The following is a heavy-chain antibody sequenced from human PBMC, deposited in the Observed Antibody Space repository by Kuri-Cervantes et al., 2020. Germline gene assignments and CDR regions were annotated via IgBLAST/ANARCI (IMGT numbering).Heavy chain of an antibody. CDR3: ARTRVDGYNGYDAFDI. D-gene: IGHD5-24*01. V-gene: IGHV3-33*01. Sequence: GGSLRLSCAASGFTFSSYGMHWVRQAPGKGLEWVAVIWYDGSNKYYADSVKGRFTISRDNSKNTLYLQMNSLRAEDTAVYYCARTRVDGYNGYDAFDIWGQGTMVTVSS. CDR1: GFTFSSYG. J-gene: IGHJ3*02. CDR2: IWYDGSNK.